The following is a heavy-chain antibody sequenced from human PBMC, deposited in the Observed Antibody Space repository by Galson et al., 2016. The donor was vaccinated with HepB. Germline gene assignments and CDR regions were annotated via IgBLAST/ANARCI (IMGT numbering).Heavy chain of an antibody. J-gene: IGHJ4*02. V-gene: IGHV5-51*01. D-gene: IGHD3-3*01. CDR2: IYPGDSDT. CDR3: ARLGVCFWSGYYYGYYFDY. Sequence: QSGAEVKKPGESLKISCKGSGYSFTSYWIGWVRQMPGKGLEWMGIIYPGDSDTRYSPSFQGKVTISADKSISTAYLQWSSLKASDTAMYYGARLGVCFWSGYYYGYYFDYWGQGTLVTVSS. CDR1: GYSFTSYW.